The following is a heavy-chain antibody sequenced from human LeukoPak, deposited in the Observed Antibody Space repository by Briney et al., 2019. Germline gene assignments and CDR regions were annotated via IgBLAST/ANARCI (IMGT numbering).Heavy chain of an antibody. Sequence: SETLSLTCAVYGGSFSDYYWTWIRQPPGKGLEWIGEINHSGSANYNPSLKSRVTLSADTSKSQFSLKVNSVTAADTAVYYCARVYDSRGSYLAYWGQGTLVTVSS. J-gene: IGHJ4*02. CDR1: GGSFSDYY. CDR3: ARVYDSRGSYLAY. CDR2: INHSGSA. D-gene: IGHD3-22*01. V-gene: IGHV4-34*01.